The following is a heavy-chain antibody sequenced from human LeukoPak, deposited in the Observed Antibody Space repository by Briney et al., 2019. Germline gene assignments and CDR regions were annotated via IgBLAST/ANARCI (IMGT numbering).Heavy chain of an antibody. J-gene: IGHJ4*02. CDR2: IYTSGST. CDR1: GGSISSYY. D-gene: IGHD2-15*01. V-gene: IGHV4-4*07. Sequence: PSETLSLTRTVSGGSISSYYWNWIRQPDGKGLEWIGRIYTSGSTNYNPSLKSRVTMSIDTSKNQFSLKLSSVTAADTAVYYCARAGGVVVVARIWGQGTLVTVSS. CDR3: ARAGGVVVVARI.